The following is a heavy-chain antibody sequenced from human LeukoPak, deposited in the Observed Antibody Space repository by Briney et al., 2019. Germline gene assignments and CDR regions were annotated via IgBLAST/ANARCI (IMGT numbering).Heavy chain of an antibody. Sequence: GGCLRLSCAASGFIFSRAWMSWIRQAAGKGLGWVVRIKSNSAGGTSDFTAPVRGRFTIYRDDSKSMVYLQMNTLKAEDTAVLYCAAMNDDDASNIWVQGRIVTVSS. CDR2: IKSNSAGGTS. CDR1: GFIFSRAW. CDR3: AAMNDDDASNI. D-gene: IGHD1-1*01. J-gene: IGHJ3*02. V-gene: IGHV3-15*01.